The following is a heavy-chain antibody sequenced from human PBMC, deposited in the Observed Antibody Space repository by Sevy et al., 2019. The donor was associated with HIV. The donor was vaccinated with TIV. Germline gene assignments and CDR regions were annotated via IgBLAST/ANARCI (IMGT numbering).Heavy chain of an antibody. D-gene: IGHD5-12*01. CDR2: IYSAGTT. V-gene: IGHV3-53*01. J-gene: IGHJ6*02. Sequence: GGSLRLSCVASGLTVGSLSINWVRQAPGKGLEWVSLIYSAGTTFYSDSVKGRFTISRDNSNNTLDLQMNSLRAEDTAIYYCARIKGASSSDAMDVWGQGTTVTVSS. CDR3: ARIKGASSSDAMDV. CDR1: GLTVGSLS.